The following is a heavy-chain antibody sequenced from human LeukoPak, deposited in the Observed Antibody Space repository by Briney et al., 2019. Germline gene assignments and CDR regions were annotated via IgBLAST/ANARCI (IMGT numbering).Heavy chain of an antibody. CDR2: ISKSSDRI. D-gene: IGHD2-2*01. Sequence: GGSLRLSCAPSEFTFSSYDMPWVRQAPGKGLEWVSYISKSSDRIYHADSVKGRFTISRDNAKNSLYLQMDSLRAEDTAVYYCARDLLNDEGSSYFFDQWGQGTLVTVSS. V-gene: IGHV3-48*04. J-gene: IGHJ4*02. CDR3: ARDLLNDEGSSYFFDQ. CDR1: EFTFSSYD.